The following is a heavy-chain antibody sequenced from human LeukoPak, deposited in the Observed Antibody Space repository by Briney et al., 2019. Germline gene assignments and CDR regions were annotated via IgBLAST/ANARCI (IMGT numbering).Heavy chain of an antibody. CDR1: GFTFGDHI. CDR2: VSGSGSTV. Sequence: GGSLRLSCAASGFTFGDHIMNWVRQLPGKRLEWVAYVSGSGSTVYYADSVKGRFTVSRDNGKSSLYLQMDSLRVEDTALYYCVRQFASWGQGTLVTVSS. V-gene: IGHV3-48*01. J-gene: IGHJ4*02. CDR3: VRQFAS.